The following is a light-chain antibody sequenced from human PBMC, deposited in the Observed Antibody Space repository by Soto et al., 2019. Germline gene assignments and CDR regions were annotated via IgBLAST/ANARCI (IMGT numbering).Light chain of an antibody. CDR2: ANS. CDR1: SSNIGAGYD. V-gene: IGLV1-40*01. CDR3: QSYDSSLSGFYV. Sequence: QSVLTQPPSVSGAPGQRVTISCTGSSSNIGAGYDIHWYQQLPGSAPKLLIYANSNRPSGVPVRFSGSRSGTSASLAITGLQAEDEADYSCQSYDSSLSGFYVFGTGTKLTVL. J-gene: IGLJ1*01.